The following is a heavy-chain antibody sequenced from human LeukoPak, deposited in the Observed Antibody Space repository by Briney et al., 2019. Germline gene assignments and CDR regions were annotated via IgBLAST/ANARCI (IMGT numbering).Heavy chain of an antibody. CDR1: GGSISSYY. D-gene: IGHD3-3*01. CDR3: ARGGVPSYDFWSAASWFDP. CDR2: IYYSGST. V-gene: IGHV4-59*01. Sequence: SETLFLTCTVSGGSISSYYWSWIRQPPGKGLEWIGYIYYSGSTNYNPSLKSRVTISVDTSKNQFSLKLSSVTAADTAVYYCARGGVPSYDFWSAASWFDPWGQGTLVTVSS. J-gene: IGHJ5*02.